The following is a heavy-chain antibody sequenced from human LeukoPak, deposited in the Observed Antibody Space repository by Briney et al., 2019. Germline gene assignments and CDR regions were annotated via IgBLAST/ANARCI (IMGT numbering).Heavy chain of an antibody. V-gene: IGHV3-30*18. D-gene: IGHD4-17*01. CDR3: AKEEYGDYEFFDY. CDR1: GFTFSSYG. J-gene: IGHJ4*02. Sequence: GRSLRLSCAAPGFTFSSYGMHWVRQAPGKGLEWVAVISYDGSNKYYADSVKGRFTISRDNSKNTLYLQMNSLRAEDTAVYYCAKEEYGDYEFFDYWGQGTLVTVSS. CDR2: ISYDGSNK.